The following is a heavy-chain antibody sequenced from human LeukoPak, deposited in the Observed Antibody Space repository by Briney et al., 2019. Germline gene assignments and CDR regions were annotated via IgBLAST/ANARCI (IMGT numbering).Heavy chain of an antibody. J-gene: IGHJ3*02. CDR3: TRDREAAAGINALDI. D-gene: IGHD6-13*01. CDR2: ITSKRFGGTA. CDR1: GGTFGDYA. V-gene: IGHV3-49*04. Sequence: GRSLRLSCATSGGTFGDYAVSWVRQAPGKGPEWLGFITSKRFGGTAEYAASVKGRFTISRDDSKSLAYLQMNSLKTEDTAVYYCTRDREAAAGINALDIWGQGTMVTVSS.